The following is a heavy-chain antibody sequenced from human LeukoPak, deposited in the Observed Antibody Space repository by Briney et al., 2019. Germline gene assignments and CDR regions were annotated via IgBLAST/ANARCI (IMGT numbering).Heavy chain of an antibody. V-gene: IGHV3-23*01. CDR2: ISGSGGTT. Sequence: GGSLRLSCAASGFTFDDYGMRWVRQAPGKGLEWVSVISGSGGTTCYADSVKGRFTISRDNSKNTLFMQMNSLRAEDTAVYYCAKDRSSSSWFDGNDIWGQGTMVTVSS. CDR3: AKDRSSSSWFDGNDI. CDR1: GFTFDDYG. D-gene: IGHD6-13*01. J-gene: IGHJ3*02.